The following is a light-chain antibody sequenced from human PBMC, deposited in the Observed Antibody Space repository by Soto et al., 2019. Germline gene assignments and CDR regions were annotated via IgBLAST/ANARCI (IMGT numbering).Light chain of an antibody. CDR3: QQYFTSPIT. CDR2: DAP. Sequence: EIVLTQSPGTLSLSPGERATLSCRASQSVSRNYLAWFQKKPGQAPRLLIYDAPTRATGIPDKFGGSGSGTDFTLTISRLEPEDFAVYFCQQYFTSPITFGQGPRLEIK. CDR1: QSVSRNY. J-gene: IGKJ5*01. V-gene: IGKV3-20*01.